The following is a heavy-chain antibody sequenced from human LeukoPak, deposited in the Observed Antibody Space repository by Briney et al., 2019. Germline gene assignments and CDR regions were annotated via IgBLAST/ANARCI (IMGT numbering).Heavy chain of an antibody. CDR2: INSDGSIT. CDR3: ASYKAYDYYDSSNSWFDP. Sequence: QTGGSLRLSCAASGFTFTTYWMHWVRQTPGKGLVWVSHINSDGSITSYADSVKGRFTISRDNSKNTLYLQMNSLRAEDTAVYYCASYKAYDYYDSSNSWFDPWGQGTLVTVSS. J-gene: IGHJ5*02. D-gene: IGHD3-22*01. V-gene: IGHV3-74*01. CDR1: GFTFTTYW.